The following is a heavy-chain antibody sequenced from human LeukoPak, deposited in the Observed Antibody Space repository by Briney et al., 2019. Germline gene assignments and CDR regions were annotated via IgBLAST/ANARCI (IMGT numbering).Heavy chain of an antibody. D-gene: IGHD5-24*01. CDR2: IKSDGSST. CDR1: GFTFSSYW. J-gene: IGHJ5*02. V-gene: IGHV3-74*01. CDR3: ARLVEMATIKMVWFDP. Sequence: GGSLRLSCAASGFTFSSYWMHWVRQGPGKGLVWVSRIKSDGSSTSYAESVKGRFTISRDNAKNTVYVHMNSLRDEDTAVYYCARLVEMATIKMVWFDPWGQGTLVTVSS.